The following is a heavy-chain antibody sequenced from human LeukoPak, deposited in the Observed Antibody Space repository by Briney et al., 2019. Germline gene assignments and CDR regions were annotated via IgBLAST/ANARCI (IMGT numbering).Heavy chain of an antibody. CDR1: GFTFSSYA. CDR2: ISGSGGST. Sequence: GGSLRLSCAASGFTFSSYAMSWVRQAPGKGLEWVSAISGSGGSTYYADSVKGRFTISRDNSKNTLYLQMNSLRAEDTAVYYCAKGTAYCGGDCYYLYYWGQGTLVTVSS. V-gene: IGHV3-23*01. D-gene: IGHD2-21*02. CDR3: AKGTAYCGGDCYYLYY. J-gene: IGHJ4*02.